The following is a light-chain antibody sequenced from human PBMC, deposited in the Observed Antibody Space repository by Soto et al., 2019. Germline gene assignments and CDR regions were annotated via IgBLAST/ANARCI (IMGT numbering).Light chain of an antibody. CDR2: DAS. CDR3: HQRSNWPWT. CDR1: QSVSSY. Sequence: EIVLTQSPATLSLSPGERATLSCRASQSVSSYLAWYQQKPGQAPRLLIYDASNRATGIPARFSGSGSGTDCSLTISSLEPEDFAVYYGHQRSNWPWTFGQGTKVEIK. J-gene: IGKJ1*01. V-gene: IGKV3-11*01.